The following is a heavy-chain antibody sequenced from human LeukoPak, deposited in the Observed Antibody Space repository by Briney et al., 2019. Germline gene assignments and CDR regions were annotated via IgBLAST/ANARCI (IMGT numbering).Heavy chain of an antibody. CDR1: GFTFSSYA. J-gene: IGHJ4*02. CDR2: ISGSGGST. V-gene: IGHV3-23*01. Sequence: GGSLGLSCAASGFTFSSYAMSWVRQAPGKGLEWVSAISGSGGSTYYADSVKGRFTISRDNSKNTLYLQMNSLRAEDTAVYYCAKHRYSSSSETPLWGQGTLVTVSS. CDR3: AKHRYSSSSETPL. D-gene: IGHD6-6*01.